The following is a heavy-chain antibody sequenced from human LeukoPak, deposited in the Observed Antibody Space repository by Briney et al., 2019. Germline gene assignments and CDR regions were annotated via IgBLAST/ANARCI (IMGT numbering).Heavy chain of an antibody. Sequence: GGSLRLSCAASGFSFTSYWMRWVRQAPGKGLEWMANIKDERSEKYYVDSVKGRFTISRDNAKNALYLQMNSLRAEDTAVYYCARLRYGGFDPWGQGTLVTVSS. J-gene: IGHJ5*02. D-gene: IGHD5-18*01. CDR2: IKDERSEK. CDR1: GFSFTSYW. V-gene: IGHV3-7*01. CDR3: ARLRYGGFDP.